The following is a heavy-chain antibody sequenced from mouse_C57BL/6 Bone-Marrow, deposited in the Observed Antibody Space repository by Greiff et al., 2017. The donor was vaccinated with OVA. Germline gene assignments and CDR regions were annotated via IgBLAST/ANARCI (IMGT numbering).Heavy chain of an antibody. Sequence: EVKVVESGEGLVKPGGSLKLSCAASGFPFSSYAMSWVRQTPEKRLEWVAYISSGGDYIYYADTVKGRFTISRDNARNTLYLQMSSLKSEDTAMYYCTKGGTFYYDYDGYAMDYWGQGTSVTVSS. CDR3: TKGGTFYYDYDGYAMDY. CDR2: ISSGGDYI. CDR1: GFPFSSYA. D-gene: IGHD2-4*01. J-gene: IGHJ4*01. V-gene: IGHV5-9-1*02.